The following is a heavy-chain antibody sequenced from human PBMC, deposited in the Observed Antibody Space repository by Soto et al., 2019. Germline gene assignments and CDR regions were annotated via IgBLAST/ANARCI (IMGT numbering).Heavy chain of an antibody. D-gene: IGHD2-2*01. J-gene: IGHJ5*02. CDR3: ARVVPGAEAWFGP. CDR2: ISLYSDGT. CDR1: GYTFSDYG. V-gene: IGHV1-18*01. Sequence: ASVKVSCKTSGYTFSDYGITWVRQAPGQPLEWLGWISLYSDGTNYAQKFQGRVSMTTDTSTTTAYVELRSLRSDDTAVYYCARVVPGAEAWFGPWGQGTLVTVSS.